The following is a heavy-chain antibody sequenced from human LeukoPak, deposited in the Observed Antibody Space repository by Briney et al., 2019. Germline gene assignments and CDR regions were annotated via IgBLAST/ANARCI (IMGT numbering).Heavy chain of an antibody. V-gene: IGHV4-39*01. CDR2: IYYSGST. CDR1: GGSISSSSYY. Sequence: SETLSLTCTVPGGSISSSSYYWGWIRQPPGKGLEWIGSIYYSGSTYYNPSLKSRVTISVDTSKNQFSLKLSSVTAADTAVYYCARVRTIVTTTFDYWGQGTLVTVSS. D-gene: IGHD4-17*01. J-gene: IGHJ4*02. CDR3: ARVRTIVTTTFDY.